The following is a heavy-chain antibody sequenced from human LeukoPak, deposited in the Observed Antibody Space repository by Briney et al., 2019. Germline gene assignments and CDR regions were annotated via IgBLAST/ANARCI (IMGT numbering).Heavy chain of an antibody. CDR2: ISGSGGST. CDR3: AKVPAGGLDDYYFDY. V-gene: IGHV3-23*01. D-gene: IGHD3-16*01. J-gene: IGHJ4*02. Sequence: GSLLLSCAASGFTFSSYAMSWVRPAPGKGLEWVSAISGSGGSTYYADSVKGRFTISRDNSKNTLYLQMNSLRAEDTAVYYCAKVPAGGLDDYYFDYWGQGTLVTVSS. CDR1: GFTFSSYA.